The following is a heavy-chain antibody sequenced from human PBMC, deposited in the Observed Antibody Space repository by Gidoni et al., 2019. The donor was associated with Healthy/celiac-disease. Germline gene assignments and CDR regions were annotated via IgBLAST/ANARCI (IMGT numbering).Heavy chain of an antibody. CDR3: AKNLRGSGSYVPFDY. D-gene: IGHD3-10*01. Sequence: EVQLLESGGGLVQPGGSLRLSCAASGFTCSSYAMSWVRQAPGKGLEWVSASSGSGGSTYYADSVKGRFTISRDNSKNTLYLQMNSLRAEDTAVYYCAKNLRGSGSYVPFDYWGQGTLVTVSS. V-gene: IGHV3-23*01. CDR2: SSGSGGST. J-gene: IGHJ4*02. CDR1: GFTCSSYA.